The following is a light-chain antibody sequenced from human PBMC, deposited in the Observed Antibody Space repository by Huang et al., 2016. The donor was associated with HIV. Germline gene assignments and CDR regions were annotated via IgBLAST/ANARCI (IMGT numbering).Light chain of an antibody. V-gene: IGKV1-33*01. CDR3: QQYDDLPYT. Sequence: DIQMTQSPSSLSASVGDRVTITCQASQDISNYLNWYQQKPGKAPKLLIYDASNLETGVPSRVSGSGSGTDFTFTSSSLQPEDIATNYCQQYDDLPYTFGQGTKLEIK. J-gene: IGKJ2*01. CDR2: DAS. CDR1: QDISNY.